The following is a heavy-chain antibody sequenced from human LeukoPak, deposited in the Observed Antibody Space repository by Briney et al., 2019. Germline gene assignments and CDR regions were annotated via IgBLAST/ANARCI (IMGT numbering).Heavy chain of an antibody. J-gene: IGHJ4*02. CDR3: AKDWLVGADFDDY. V-gene: IGHV3-7*01. Sequence: PGGSLRLSCAASGFTFSSYWMSWVRQAPGKGLEWVANIKQDGSGKYYVDSVKGRFTISRDNAKNSLYLQMNSLRAEDTAVYYCAKDWLVGADFDDYWGQGTLVTVSS. D-gene: IGHD1-26*01. CDR2: IKQDGSGK. CDR1: GFTFSSYW.